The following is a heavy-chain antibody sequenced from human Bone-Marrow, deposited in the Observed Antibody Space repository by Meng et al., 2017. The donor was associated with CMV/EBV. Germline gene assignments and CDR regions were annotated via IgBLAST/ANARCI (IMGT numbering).Heavy chain of an antibody. CDR3: ARGHYGGNPWGAPFDY. D-gene: IGHD4-23*01. Sequence: ETLSLTCAASGFTFSSYAMSWVRQAPGKGLEWVSAISGSGGSTYYADSVKGRFTISRDNSKNTLYLQMNSLRAEDTAVYYCARGHYGGNPWGAPFDYWGQGTLVTVSS. V-gene: IGHV3-23*01. CDR2: ISGSGGST. J-gene: IGHJ4*02. CDR1: GFTFSSYA.